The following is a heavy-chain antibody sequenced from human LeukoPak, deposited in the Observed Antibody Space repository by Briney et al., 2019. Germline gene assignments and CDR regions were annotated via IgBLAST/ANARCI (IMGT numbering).Heavy chain of an antibody. Sequence: SETLSLTCAVYGGSFSGYYWSWIRQPPGKGLEWIGEINHSGSTNYNPPLKSRVTISVDTSKNQFSLKLSSVTAADTAVYYCAGGGIVVVPAAVSAAAPSYWGQGTLVTVSS. CDR2: INHSGST. CDR3: AGGGIVVVPAAVSAAAPSY. D-gene: IGHD2-2*01. CDR1: GGSFSGYY. J-gene: IGHJ4*02. V-gene: IGHV4-34*01.